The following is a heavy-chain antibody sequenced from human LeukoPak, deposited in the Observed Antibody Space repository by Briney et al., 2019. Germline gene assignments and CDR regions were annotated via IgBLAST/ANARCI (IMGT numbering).Heavy chain of an antibody. J-gene: IGHJ4*02. CDR1: GFTFSDYY. V-gene: IGHV3-11*04. CDR2: ISSSGSTI. D-gene: IGHD3-9*01. Sequence: PGGSLRLSRAASGFTFSDYYMSWIRQAPGKGLEWVSYISSSGSTIYYADSVKGRFTISRDNAKNSLYLQMNSLRAEDTAVYYCARMEYHVLRYFDWLPHGGDLDYWGQGTLVTVSS. CDR3: ARMEYHVLRYFDWLPHGGDLDY.